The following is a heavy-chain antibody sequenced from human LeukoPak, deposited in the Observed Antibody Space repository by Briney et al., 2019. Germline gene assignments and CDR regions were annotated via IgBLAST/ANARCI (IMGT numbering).Heavy chain of an antibody. CDR1: GYTFTGHY. Sequence: ASVKVSCKASGYTFTGHYMHWVRQAPGQGLEWMGWINPNSGGINYAQKFQGRVTMTRDTSISTAYMELSRLRSDDTAVYYCARDQRRDYGDYGGIDYWGQGTLVTVSS. CDR3: ARDQRRDYGDYGGIDY. D-gene: IGHD4-17*01. CDR2: INPNSGGI. V-gene: IGHV1-2*02. J-gene: IGHJ4*02.